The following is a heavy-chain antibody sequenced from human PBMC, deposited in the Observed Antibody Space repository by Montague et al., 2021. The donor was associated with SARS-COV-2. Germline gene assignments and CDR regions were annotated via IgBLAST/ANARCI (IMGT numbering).Heavy chain of an antibody. CDR1: GGSISSSSYY. CDR3: ARDVAGYYGSGGYGGMDV. V-gene: IGHV4-39*07. Sequence: SETLSLTCTVSGGSISSSSYYWGWIRQPPGKGLEWIGSIYYSGSTYYNPSLKSRVTISVDTSRNQFSLKLSSVTAADTAVYYCARDVAGYYGSGGYGGMDVWGQGTTVTVSS. CDR2: IYYSGST. J-gene: IGHJ6*02. D-gene: IGHD3-10*01.